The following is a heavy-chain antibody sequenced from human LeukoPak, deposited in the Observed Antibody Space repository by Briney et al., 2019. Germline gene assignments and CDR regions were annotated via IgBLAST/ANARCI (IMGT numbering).Heavy chain of an antibody. CDR1: GGSFSGYY. CDR2: INHSGST. V-gene: IGHV4-34*01. D-gene: IGHD3-10*01. CDR3: ARTYYYGSGSYSVFDY. J-gene: IGHJ4*02. Sequence: SETLSLTCAVYGGSFSGYYWSWIRQPPGKGLEWIREINHSGSTNYNPSLKSRVTISVDTSKNQFSLKLSSVTAADTAVYYCARTYYYGSGSYSVFDYWGQGTLVTVSS.